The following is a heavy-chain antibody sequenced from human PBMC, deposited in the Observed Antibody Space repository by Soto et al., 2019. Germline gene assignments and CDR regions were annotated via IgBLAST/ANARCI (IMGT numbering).Heavy chain of an antibody. CDR3: ATDWRASGYDPVGY. V-gene: IGHV4-30-4*01. Sequence: PSETLSLTCTVSGGSISSGDYYWSWIRQPPGKGLEWIGYIYYSGSTYYNPSLKSRVTISVDTSKNQFSLKLSSVTAADTAAYYCATDWRASGYDPVGYWGQGTLVTVSS. D-gene: IGHD5-12*01. CDR2: IYYSGST. J-gene: IGHJ4*02. CDR1: GGSISSGDYY.